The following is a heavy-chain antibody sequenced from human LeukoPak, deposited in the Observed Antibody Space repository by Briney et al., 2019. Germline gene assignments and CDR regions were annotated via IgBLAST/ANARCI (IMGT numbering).Heavy chain of an antibody. J-gene: IGHJ4*02. Sequence: GGSLRLSCAASGFTVSSNYMSWVRQAPGKGLEWVAVISYDGSNKYYADSVKGRFTISRDNSKNTLYLQMNSLRAEDTAVYYCAKGAVAGTLFDYWGQGTLVTVSS. CDR3: AKGAVAGTLFDY. CDR1: GFTVSSNY. V-gene: IGHV3-30*18. D-gene: IGHD6-19*01. CDR2: ISYDGSNK.